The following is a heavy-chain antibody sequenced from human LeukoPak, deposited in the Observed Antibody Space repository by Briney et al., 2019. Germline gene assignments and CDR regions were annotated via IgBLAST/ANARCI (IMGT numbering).Heavy chain of an antibody. Sequence: GGSLRLSCAASGFTFSSYAMSWVRQAPGKGLEWVSAISGSGGSTYYADSVKGRFTISRDNSKNTLYLQMNSLRAEDTAVYYCAKPYQGGIQLWLYFQHWGQGTLVTVSS. V-gene: IGHV3-23*01. CDR3: AKPYQGGIQLWLYFQH. D-gene: IGHD5-18*01. CDR1: GFTFSSYA. CDR2: ISGSGGST. J-gene: IGHJ1*01.